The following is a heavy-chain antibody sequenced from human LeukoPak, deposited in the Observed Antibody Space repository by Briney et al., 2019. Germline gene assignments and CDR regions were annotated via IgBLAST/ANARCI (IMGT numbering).Heavy chain of an antibody. CDR3: AKDLNYGDYALGRHYYYYGMDV. D-gene: IGHD4-17*01. Sequence: GGSLRLSCAASGFTFSSYGMHWVRQAPSKGLEWVAVISYDGSNKYYADSVKGRFTISRDNSKNTLYLQMNSLRAEDTAVYYCAKDLNYGDYALGRHYYYYGMDVWGQGTTVTVSS. V-gene: IGHV3-30*18. J-gene: IGHJ6*02. CDR2: ISYDGSNK. CDR1: GFTFSSYG.